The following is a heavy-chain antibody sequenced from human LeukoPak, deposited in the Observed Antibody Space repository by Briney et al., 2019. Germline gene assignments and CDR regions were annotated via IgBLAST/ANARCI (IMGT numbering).Heavy chain of an antibody. CDR3: ARRGTSGRGAHFDY. CDR1: GFTFSSYW. V-gene: IGHV3-7*05. Sequence: GGSLRLSCAASGFTFSSYWMTWVRQAPGKGLEGVAKIKKDRSEKYYVDSVKGRFTISRDNAKSSLYQQMNSLGAEDTAVEYCARRGTSGRGAHFDYWGQGTLVTVSS. CDR2: IKKDRSEK. J-gene: IGHJ4*02. D-gene: IGHD3-16*01.